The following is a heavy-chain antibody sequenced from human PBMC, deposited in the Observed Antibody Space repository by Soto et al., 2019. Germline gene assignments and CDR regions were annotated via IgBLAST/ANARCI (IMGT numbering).Heavy chain of an antibody. V-gene: IGHV1-18*01. J-gene: IGHJ6*04. D-gene: IGHD2-15*01. Sequence: ASVKVSCKASGYTFTSYGISWVRQAPGQGLEWMGWISAYNGNTNYAQKLQGRVTMTTDTSTSTAYMELRSLRSDDTAVYYCARDLIVVVVAATSMDYYYGMDVWGKGTTVTVSS. CDR2: ISAYNGNT. CDR3: ARDLIVVVVAATSMDYYYGMDV. CDR1: GYTFTSYG.